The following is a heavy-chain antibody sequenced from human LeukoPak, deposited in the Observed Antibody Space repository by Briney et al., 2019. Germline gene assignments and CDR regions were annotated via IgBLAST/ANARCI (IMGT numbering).Heavy chain of an antibody. D-gene: IGHD3-22*01. CDR3: ARVGDYYDSSGYYPVAYFDY. CDR2: IIPIFGTA. CDR1: GGTFSSYA. V-gene: IGHV1-69*13. Sequence: GASVKVSCKASGGTFSSYANSWVRQAPGQGLEWMGGIIPIFGTANYAQKFQGRVTITADESTGTAYMELSSLRSEDTAVYYCARVGDYYDSSGYYPVAYFDYWGQGTLVTVSS. J-gene: IGHJ4*02.